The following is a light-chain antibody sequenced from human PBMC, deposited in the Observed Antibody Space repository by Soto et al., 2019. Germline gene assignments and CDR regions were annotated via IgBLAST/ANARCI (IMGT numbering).Light chain of an antibody. CDR1: RYIGIY. Sequence: DIQMTHSPSSLSPSVGYTFTITCRASRYIGIYLKFDRQAPGKSAKPLIFTASTLKTCVAAMFGCSGSFTDFTLTINNLHPEVFATYYCQQSYSTSIPFGQGTRLEI. V-gene: IGKV1-39*01. CDR2: TAS. J-gene: IGKJ5*01. CDR3: QQSYSTSIP.